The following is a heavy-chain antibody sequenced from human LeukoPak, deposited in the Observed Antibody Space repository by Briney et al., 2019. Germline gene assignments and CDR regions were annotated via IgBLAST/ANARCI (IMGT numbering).Heavy chain of an antibody. CDR2: INQGGST. J-gene: IGHJ5*01. CDR3: ARSMGVVATQGASWFDS. D-gene: IGHD2-15*01. CDR1: GGSFSGYY. Sequence: PSETLSLTCAVYGGSFSGYYWSWIRQPPGRGLEWIGDINQGGSTNYNPALKSRVTISLDTSKSQFSLKLNSVTAADTAVYYCARSMGVVATQGASWFDSWGQGTLVTVSS. V-gene: IGHV4-34*01.